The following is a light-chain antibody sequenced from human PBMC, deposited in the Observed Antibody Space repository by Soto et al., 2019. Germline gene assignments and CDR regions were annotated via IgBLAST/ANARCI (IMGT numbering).Light chain of an antibody. CDR1: QSTSTW. CDR2: EAS. V-gene: IGKV1-5*03. Sequence: DLQMTQSPSTLSASVGDRVTITCRASQSTSTWLAWYQQRPGKTPKLLISEASKLESGVPSRFSGSGSRTEFTLTISSLQPDDFATYYCQQYITYPYAFGQGTKVEIK. J-gene: IGKJ1*01. CDR3: QQYITYPYA.